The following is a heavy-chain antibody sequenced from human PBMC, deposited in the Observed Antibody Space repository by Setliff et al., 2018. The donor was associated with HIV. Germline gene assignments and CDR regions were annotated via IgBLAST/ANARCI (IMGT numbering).Heavy chain of an antibody. CDR2: IYSTGST. D-gene: IGHD3-10*01. CDR3: ARVGYHGSGGYSFDY. CDR1: GPSINIHY. J-gene: IGHJ4*02. V-gene: IGHV4-59*08. Sequence: SETLSLTCTVSGPSINIHYWSWIRQSPGKAFEWIGYIYSTGSTNYNPSLQSRVTISMVASKNQFSLNLSSVTAAETAVYYCARVGYHGSGGYSFDYWGQGTLVTVSS.